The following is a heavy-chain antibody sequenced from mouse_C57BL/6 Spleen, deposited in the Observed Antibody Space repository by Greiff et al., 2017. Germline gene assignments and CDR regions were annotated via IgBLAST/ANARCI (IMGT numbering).Heavy chain of an antibody. CDR1: GYSITSGYY. CDR3: ARDLEAY. CDR2: IRYDGRN. V-gene: IGHV3-6*01. Sequence: EVQLVESGPGLVKPSQSLSLTCSVTGYSITSGYYWNWVRQFPGNKLEWMGYIRYDGRNNYNPSIKNRISITRDTSKNQFFLKLKSVNTEDTSTYYCARDLEAYWGQGTTLTVSA. J-gene: IGHJ2*01.